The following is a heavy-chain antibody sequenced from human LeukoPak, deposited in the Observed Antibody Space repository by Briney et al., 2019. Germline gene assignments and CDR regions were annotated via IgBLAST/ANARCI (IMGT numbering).Heavy chain of an antibody. CDR3: ARESTGYYYYYMDV. D-gene: IGHD1-14*01. J-gene: IGHJ6*03. CDR2: IYTSGST. V-gene: IGHV4-4*09. Sequence: SETLSLTCTVSGGSISSYYWSWIRQPPGKGLEWIGYIYTSGSTNYNPSLKSRVTISVDTSKNQFSLKLSSVTAADTAVYYCARESTGYYYYYMDVWGKGTTVTVS. CDR1: GGSISSYY.